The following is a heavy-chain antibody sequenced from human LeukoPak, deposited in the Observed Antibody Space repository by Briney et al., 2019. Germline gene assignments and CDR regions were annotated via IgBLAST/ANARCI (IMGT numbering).Heavy chain of an antibody. CDR3: STTYYYDSSEGY. J-gene: IGHJ4*02. CDR1: GFTFSSYW. V-gene: IGHV3-15*07. Sequence: GGSLRLSCAASGFTFSSYWMNWVRQAPGKGLEWVGRIKSKTDGGTTDYAAPVKGRFTISRDDSKNTLYLQMNSLKTEDTAVYYCSTTYYYDSSEGYWGQGTLVTVSS. D-gene: IGHD3-22*01. CDR2: IKSKTDGGTT.